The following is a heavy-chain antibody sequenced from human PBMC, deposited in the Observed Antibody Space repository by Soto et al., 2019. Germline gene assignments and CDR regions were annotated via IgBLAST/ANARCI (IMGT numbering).Heavy chain of an antibody. V-gene: IGHV4-59*01. CDR2: IYYSGST. Sequence: SETLSLTCTVSGGSISSYYWSWIRQPPGKGLEWIGYIYYSGSTNYNPSLKSRVTISVDTSKNQFSLKLSSVTAADTAVYYCARARGAGAKYYDFWSGSSPFDYWGQGTLVTVSS. CDR3: ARARGAGAKYYDFWSGSSPFDY. D-gene: IGHD3-3*01. J-gene: IGHJ4*02. CDR1: GGSISSYY.